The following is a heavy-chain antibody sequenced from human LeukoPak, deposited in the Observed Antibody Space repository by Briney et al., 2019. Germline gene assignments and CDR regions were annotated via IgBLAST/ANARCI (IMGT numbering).Heavy chain of an antibody. CDR3: ARVLSGRGSLYDYYYYMDV. J-gene: IGHJ6*03. V-gene: IGHV3-30*14. CDR1: GFTFSSYV. D-gene: IGHD3-10*01. Sequence: GGSLRLSCAASGFTFSSYVMHWVRQAPGKGLEWVAIISYDGSNEYYADSVKGRFTISRDISKNTLYLQRNSLRAEDTAVYYCARVLSGRGSLYDYYYYMDVWGKGTTVTISS. CDR2: ISYDGSNE.